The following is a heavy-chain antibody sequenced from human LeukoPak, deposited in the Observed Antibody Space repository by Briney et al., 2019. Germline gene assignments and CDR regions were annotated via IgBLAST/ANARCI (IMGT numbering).Heavy chain of an antibody. CDR2: INPNSGGT. V-gene: IGHV1-2*06. D-gene: IGHD5-24*01. Sequence: ASVKVSRKASGYTFTGYYLHWVRQAPGQGLEWMGRINPNSGGTNYAQKFQGRVTMTRDTSISSAYMELSSLRSDDTAVYYCTRGSMATVNYFDYWGQGTLVTVSS. CDR3: TRGSMATVNYFDY. CDR1: GYTFTGYY. J-gene: IGHJ4*02.